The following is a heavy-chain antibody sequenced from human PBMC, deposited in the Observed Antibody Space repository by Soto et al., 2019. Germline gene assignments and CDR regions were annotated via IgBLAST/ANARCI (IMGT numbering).Heavy chain of an antibody. CDR3: ANASGWFGEFDY. CDR2: ISGSGGST. D-gene: IGHD3-10*01. Sequence: EVQLLESGGGLVQPGGSLRLSCAASGFTFSSYAMSWVRQAPGEGLEWVSAISGSGGSTYYADSVKGRFTISRDNSKNTRYLQMNSLRAEDTAVYYCANASGWFGEFDYWGQGTLVTVSS. V-gene: IGHV3-23*01. CDR1: GFTFSSYA. J-gene: IGHJ4*02.